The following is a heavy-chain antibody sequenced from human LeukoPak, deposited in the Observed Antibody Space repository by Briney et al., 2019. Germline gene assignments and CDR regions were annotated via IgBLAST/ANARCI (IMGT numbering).Heavy chain of an antibody. CDR3: ARAVGSGSFQTYYYYMDV. Sequence: PSETLSLTCTVSGGAISDYYWSWIRQPPGKGLEWIGYISSTGSTNRNPSLKSRVTLSSDTSKSQFSLKLNSVTAADTAVYYCARAVGSGSFQTYYYYMDVWGKGTTVTISS. V-gene: IGHV4-59*12. CDR2: ISSTGST. J-gene: IGHJ6*03. D-gene: IGHD3-10*01. CDR1: GGAISDYY.